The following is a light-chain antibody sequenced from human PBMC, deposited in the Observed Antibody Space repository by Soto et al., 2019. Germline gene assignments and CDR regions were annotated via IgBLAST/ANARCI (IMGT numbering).Light chain of an antibody. CDR2: DVS. CDR1: SSDVDGYNY. Sequence: QSVLTQPASVSGSPGQSITISCTGSSSDVDGYNYVSWYQQHPGKAPKLMIYDVSSRPSGVSNRFSGSKSGNTASLTISELQAEDEADYYCSSYISSSTRVFGGGTKLTVL. CDR3: SSYISSSTRV. V-gene: IGLV2-14*01. J-gene: IGLJ2*01.